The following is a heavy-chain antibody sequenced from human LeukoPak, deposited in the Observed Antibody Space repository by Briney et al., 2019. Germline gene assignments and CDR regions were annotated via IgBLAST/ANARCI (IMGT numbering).Heavy chain of an antibody. V-gene: IGHV1-8*01. D-gene: IGHD3-9*01. CDR2: MNPNSGNK. Sequence: ASVKVSCKASGYTFTSYDINWVRQATGQGLEWMGWMNPNSGNKGYAQKFQGRVTMTRNTSISTAYMELSSLRSEDTAVYYCAKGRYYDILTGYYTARNWFGAWGQGTLVT. CDR3: AKGRYYDILTGYYTARNWFGA. CDR1: GYTFTSYD. J-gene: IGHJ5*02.